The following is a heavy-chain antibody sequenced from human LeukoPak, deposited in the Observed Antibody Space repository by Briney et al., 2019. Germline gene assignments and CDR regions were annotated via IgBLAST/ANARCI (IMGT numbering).Heavy chain of an antibody. V-gene: IGHV3-23*01. Sequence: PGASLRLSCAASGFTFSTYAMTWVRQAPGKGREWVSTISGSGAGTYYADSVKGRFTISRDNSKNTLYLQMNSLRAKDTAVYYCAKVITIKGYIDYWGQGTLVTVSS. CDR1: GFTFSTYA. J-gene: IGHJ4*02. CDR3: AKVITIKGYIDY. D-gene: IGHD2-21*01. CDR2: ISGSGAGT.